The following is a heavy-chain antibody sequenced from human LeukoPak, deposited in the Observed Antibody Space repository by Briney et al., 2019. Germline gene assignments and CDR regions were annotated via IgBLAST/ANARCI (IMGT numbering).Heavy chain of an antibody. Sequence: GGSLRHSCAASGFTLNSYGMHWVRQAPGKGLEWVPVMWYDGSNKYYADSVKGRFTISRDDSKNTLYLQMNSLRAEDTAMYYCARGLPPVMKYYFDYWGQGTLVTVSS. V-gene: IGHV3-33*01. J-gene: IGHJ4*02. CDR1: GFTLNSYG. CDR3: ARGLPPVMKYYFDY. D-gene: IGHD4-11*01. CDR2: MWYDGSNK.